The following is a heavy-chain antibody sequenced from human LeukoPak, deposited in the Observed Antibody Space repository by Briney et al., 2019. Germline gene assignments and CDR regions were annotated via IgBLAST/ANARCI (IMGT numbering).Heavy chain of an antibody. Sequence: ASVKVSCKASGYTFTSYGISWVRQAPGQGLEWMGWISAYNGNTNYAQKLQGKVTMTTDTSTSTAYMELRSLRSDDTAVYYCARLNFDWYHRALDYWGQGTLVTVSS. CDR3: ARLNFDWYHRALDY. D-gene: IGHD3-9*01. V-gene: IGHV1-18*01. CDR2: ISAYNGNT. CDR1: GYTFTSYG. J-gene: IGHJ4*02.